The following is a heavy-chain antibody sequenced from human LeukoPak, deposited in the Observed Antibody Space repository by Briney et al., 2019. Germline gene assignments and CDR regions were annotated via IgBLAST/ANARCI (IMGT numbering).Heavy chain of an antibody. Sequence: ASVKVSCKASGYTFTGYYMHWVRQAPGQGLEWMGWINPNSGNTGYAQKFQGRVTITADKSTSTAYMELSSLRSEDTAVYYCASNYDILTGYSMNYYYYYMDVWGKGTTVTVSS. D-gene: IGHD3-9*01. J-gene: IGHJ6*03. CDR2: INPNSGNT. CDR1: GYTFTGYY. V-gene: IGHV1-8*03. CDR3: ASNYDILTGYSMNYYYYYMDV.